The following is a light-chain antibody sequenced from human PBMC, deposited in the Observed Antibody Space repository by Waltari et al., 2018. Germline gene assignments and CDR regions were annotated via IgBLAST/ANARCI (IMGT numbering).Light chain of an antibody. Sequence: SYVLTQPSSVSLAPGETARISCGGNKVGTKNEHWYQQKPGHAPVLVIYDDRDRPSGIPERFSGSNSGNTATLTSSRVEAGDEADYYCHVWDSDSDHGVFGGGTELIVL. J-gene: IGLJ3*02. V-gene: IGLV3-21*04. CDR3: HVWDSDSDHGV. CDR2: DDR. CDR1: KVGTKN.